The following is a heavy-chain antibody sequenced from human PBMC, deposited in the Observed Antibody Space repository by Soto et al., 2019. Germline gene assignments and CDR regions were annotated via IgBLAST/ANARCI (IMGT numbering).Heavy chain of an antibody. J-gene: IGHJ4*02. CDR3: ARWSYLDY. D-gene: IGHD3-3*01. V-gene: IGHV3-23*01. CDR1: GFSFGSDA. CDR2: ISGSDGKT. Sequence: TGGSLRLSCAASGFSFGSDALSWVRQAPGKGLEWVSTISGSDGKTFYADSVKGRFSISRDTSQSTLYLQMNSLRADDTAMYYCARWSYLDYWGQGTRVTVSS.